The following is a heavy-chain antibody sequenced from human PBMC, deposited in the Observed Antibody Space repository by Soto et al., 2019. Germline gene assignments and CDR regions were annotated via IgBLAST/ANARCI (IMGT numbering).Heavy chain of an antibody. D-gene: IGHD3-22*01. CDR3: ARADSSGYWAYYYGMDV. CDR2: IYYSGST. V-gene: IGHV4-59*01. Sequence: XETLSLTCTVSGGSISSYYWSWIRQPPGKGLEWIGYIYYSGSTNYNPSLKSRVTISVDTSKSQFSLKLSSVTAADTAVYYCARADSSGYWAYYYGMDVWGQGTTVTVSS. CDR1: GGSISSYY. J-gene: IGHJ6*02.